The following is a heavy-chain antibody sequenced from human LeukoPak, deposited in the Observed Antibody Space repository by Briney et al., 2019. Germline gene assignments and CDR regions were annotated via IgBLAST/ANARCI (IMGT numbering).Heavy chain of an antibody. D-gene: IGHD6-19*01. CDR3: ARGTTYSSGWYYFDY. CDR2: ITGSGGNT. CDR1: GFIFSSYS. Sequence: GGSLRLSCAASGFIFSSYSMSWVRQAPGKGLEWVSVITGSGGNTYYADSVKGRFTISKDNSKNTVYLQMNSLRAEDTAVYYCARGTTYSSGWYYFDYWGQGTLVTVSS. V-gene: IGHV3-23*01. J-gene: IGHJ4*02.